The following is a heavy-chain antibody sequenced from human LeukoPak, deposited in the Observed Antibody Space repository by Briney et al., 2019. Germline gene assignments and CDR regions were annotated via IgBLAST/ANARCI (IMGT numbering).Heavy chain of an antibody. CDR3: ARDLSYFDY. Sequence: SETLSLTCTVSGYSISSGYYWGWIRQPPGKGLEWIGTIYHSGSTYYNPSLKSRVTISVDTSKNQFSLKLTSVTAADTAVYYCARDLSYFDYWGQGTLVTVSS. J-gene: IGHJ4*02. CDR1: GYSISSGYY. D-gene: IGHD3-10*01. V-gene: IGHV4-38-2*02. CDR2: IYHSGST.